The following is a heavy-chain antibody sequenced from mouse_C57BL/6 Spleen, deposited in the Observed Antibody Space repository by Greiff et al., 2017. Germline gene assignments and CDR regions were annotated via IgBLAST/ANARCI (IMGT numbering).Heavy chain of an antibody. V-gene: IGHV5-16*01. Sequence: EVKLMESEGGLVQPGRSMKLSCTASGFTFSDYYMAWVRQVPEKGLEWVANINYDGSSTYYLDSLKSRFIISRDNAKNILYLQMSSLKSEDTATYYCARAGDGSYAMDYWGQGTSVTVSS. CDR2: INYDGSST. D-gene: IGHD2-3*01. CDR3: ARAGDGSYAMDY. CDR1: GFTFSDYY. J-gene: IGHJ4*01.